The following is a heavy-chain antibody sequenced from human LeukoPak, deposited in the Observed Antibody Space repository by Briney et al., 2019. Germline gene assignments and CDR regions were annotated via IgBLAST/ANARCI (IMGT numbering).Heavy chain of an antibody. CDR2: IYYSGGT. D-gene: IGHD2-2*01. V-gene: IGHV4-4*08. CDR1: GGSINYYY. J-gene: IGHJ4*02. CDR3: ARDSSTSYHFDF. Sequence: SETLSLTCTVSGGSINYYYWMWIRQPPGKGLEWIGYIYYSGGTHYNPSLKSRVTIAVDTSKNQFSLKLSSVTAADTAVYYCARDSSTSYHFDFWGQGTLVTVSS.